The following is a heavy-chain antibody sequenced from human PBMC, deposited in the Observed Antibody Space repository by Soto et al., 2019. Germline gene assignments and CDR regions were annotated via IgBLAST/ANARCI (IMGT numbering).Heavy chain of an antibody. D-gene: IGHD3-16*02. V-gene: IGHV3-7*05. Sequence: EVQLVESGGGLVQPGESLRLSCASSGFTFSAFWMTWRRQAPGKGLEWVANIKRDGTVTHYGDSVEGRCTLSRDNARNSLFLQLNSLRPDDTAMYYCAKALSPPSEFFYDAFDVWGQGTFVTVSS. J-gene: IGHJ3*01. CDR2: IKRDGTVT. CDR3: AKALSPPSEFFYDAFDV. CDR1: GFTFSAFW.